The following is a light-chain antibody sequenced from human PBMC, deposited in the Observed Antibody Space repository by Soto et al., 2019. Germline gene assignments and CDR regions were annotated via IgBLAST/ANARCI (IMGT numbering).Light chain of an antibody. CDR1: QGISSF. CDR3: QQFNSYPHT. V-gene: IGKV1-9*01. CDR2: AVS. J-gene: IGKJ2*01. Sequence: DIQLTQSPSFLSASVGDSVTINCRASQGISSFLAWYQQKPGKAPKLLIFAVSILESGVPSRFSGSGSGTEFTLTISSLQPEDFATYYCQQFNSYPHTFGQGTKLEI.